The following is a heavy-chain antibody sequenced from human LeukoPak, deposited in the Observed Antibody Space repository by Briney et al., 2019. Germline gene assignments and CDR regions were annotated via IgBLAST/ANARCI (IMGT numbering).Heavy chain of an antibody. CDR2: IYHSGSA. CDR3: ARDPRWLTPDCTSTSCYENYFDP. Sequence: SETLSLTCDVSGYSISSGYQWAWIRQSPGKGLEWIGSIYHSGSAHYNPSLRSRVTLSVETSKSQFSLKMSSVTAADTAVYYCARDPRWLTPDCTSTSCYENYFDPWGQGTLVTVSS. V-gene: IGHV4-38-2*02. CDR1: GYSISSGYQ. D-gene: IGHD2-2*01. J-gene: IGHJ5*02.